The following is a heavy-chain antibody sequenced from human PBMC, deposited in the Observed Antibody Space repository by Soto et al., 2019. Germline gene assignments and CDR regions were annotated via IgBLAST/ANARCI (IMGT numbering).Heavy chain of an antibody. CDR3: AHRPPPYQGDQQNHAFDI. Sequence: GLTLVNHTQTVALACSFSGFSLSTSAVGVGWLRQPPGRALEWLALIYWDDDKRYSPSLKSRLTITKDTSKNQVVLTMTNMDPVDTATYYCAHRPPPYQGDQQNHAFDIWGQGTMVTVSS. D-gene: IGHD2-2*01. CDR2: IYWDDDK. CDR1: GFSLSTSAVG. J-gene: IGHJ3*02. V-gene: IGHV2-5*02.